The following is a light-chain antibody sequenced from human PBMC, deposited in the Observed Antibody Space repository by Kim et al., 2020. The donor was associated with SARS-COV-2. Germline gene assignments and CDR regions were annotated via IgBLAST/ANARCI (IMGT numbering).Light chain of an antibody. V-gene: IGKV3-15*01. Sequence: GSPGERATLSCRASQSVSSNLAWYQQKPGQAPRLLIYGASTRATGIPARFSGSGSGTEFTLTISSLQSEDFAVYYCQQYNNWLSTFGGGTKVEIK. CDR1: QSVSSN. CDR2: GAS. J-gene: IGKJ4*01. CDR3: QQYNNWLST.